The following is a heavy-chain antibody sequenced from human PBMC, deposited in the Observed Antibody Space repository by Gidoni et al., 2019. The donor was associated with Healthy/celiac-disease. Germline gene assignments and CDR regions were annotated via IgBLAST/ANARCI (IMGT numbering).Heavy chain of an antibody. CDR2: ISYDGSNK. J-gene: IGHJ5*02. CDR1: GFTFSSYG. CDR3: AKAEGWFGELLGNNWFDP. Sequence: QVPLVESGGGVVQPGRSLRLSCAASGFTFSSYGMHWVRQAPGKGLEWVAVISYDGSNKYYADSVKGRFTISRDNSKNTLYLQMNSLRAEDTAVYYCAKAEGWFGELLGNNWFDPWGQGTLVTVSS. D-gene: IGHD3-10*01. V-gene: IGHV3-30*18.